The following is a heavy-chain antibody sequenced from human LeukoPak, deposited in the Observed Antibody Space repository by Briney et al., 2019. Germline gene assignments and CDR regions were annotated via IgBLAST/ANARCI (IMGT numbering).Heavy chain of an antibody. V-gene: IGHV1-18*01. CDR1: GYTLTELS. CDR2: ISAYNGNT. Sequence: ASVKVSCKVSGYTLTELSMHWVRQAPGQGLEWMGWISAYNGNTNYAQKLQGRVTMTTDTSTSTAYMELRSLRSDDTAVYYCARVPDYDFWSGYSNWFDPWGQGTLVTVSS. J-gene: IGHJ5*02. D-gene: IGHD3-3*01. CDR3: ARVPDYDFWSGYSNWFDP.